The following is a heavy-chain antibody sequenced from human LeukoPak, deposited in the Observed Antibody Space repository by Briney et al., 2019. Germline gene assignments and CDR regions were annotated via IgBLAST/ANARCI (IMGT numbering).Heavy chain of an antibody. J-gene: IGHJ2*01. Sequence: GGSLRLSCAASGFTFSSYSTNWVRQAPGKGLEWVSSISSSSSYIYYADSVKGRFTISRDNAKNSLYLQMNSLRAEDTAVYYCARVIAVAGTGGHWYFDLWGRGTLVTVSS. D-gene: IGHD6-19*01. CDR1: GFTFSSYS. V-gene: IGHV3-21*01. CDR3: ARVIAVAGTGGHWYFDL. CDR2: ISSSSSYI.